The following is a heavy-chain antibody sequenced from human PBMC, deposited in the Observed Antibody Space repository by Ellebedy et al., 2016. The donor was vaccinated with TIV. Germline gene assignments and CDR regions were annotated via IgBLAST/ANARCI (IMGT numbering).Heavy chain of an antibody. CDR1: GYTFTSYG. D-gene: IGHD4-17*01. Sequence: ASVKVSCXASGYTFTSYGISWVRQAPGQGLEWMGWISAYNGNTNYAQKLQGRVTMTTDTSTSTAYMELRSLRSDDTAVYYCARVMRGWGTVITGGIHAFDIWGQGTMVTVSS. CDR3: ARVMRGWGTVITGGIHAFDI. CDR2: ISAYNGNT. J-gene: IGHJ3*02. V-gene: IGHV1-18*01.